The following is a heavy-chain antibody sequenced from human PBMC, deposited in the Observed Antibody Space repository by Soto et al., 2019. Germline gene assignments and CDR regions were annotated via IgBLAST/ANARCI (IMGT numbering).Heavy chain of an antibody. Sequence: SVKVSCKASGGTFSSYAISWVRQAPGQGLEWMGGIIPIFGTANYAQKFQGRVTITADESTSTAYMELSSLRSEDTAVYYCATPQTYYYDSSGNSYFDYWGQGTLVTVSS. CDR3: ATPQTYYYDSSGNSYFDY. V-gene: IGHV1-69*13. D-gene: IGHD3-22*01. CDR1: GGTFSSYA. CDR2: IIPIFGTA. J-gene: IGHJ4*02.